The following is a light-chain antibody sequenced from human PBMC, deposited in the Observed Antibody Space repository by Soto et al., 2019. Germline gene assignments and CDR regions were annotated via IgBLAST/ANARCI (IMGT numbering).Light chain of an antibody. CDR1: KDISNY. J-gene: IGKJ4*02. V-gene: IGKV1-33*01. Sequence: DIQMTQSPSSLSASVGDRVTITCQASKDISNYFNWYQQKPGKAPKLLIFDASNVETGVPSRFSGSGSGTHCTFTVPSLQAEDIATYYCNKYEGLPLTFGGGTKIEI. CDR3: NKYEGLPLT. CDR2: DAS.